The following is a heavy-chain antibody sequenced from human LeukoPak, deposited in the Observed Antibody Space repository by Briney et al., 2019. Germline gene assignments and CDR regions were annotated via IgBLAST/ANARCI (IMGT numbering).Heavy chain of an antibody. CDR3: ARGRGLGVVSPYFDY. D-gene: IGHD3-3*01. CDR2: IGTAGDT. J-gene: IGHJ4*02. CDR1: GFTFSSYD. V-gene: IGHV3-13*01. Sequence: GGSLRLSCAASGFTFSSYDMHWVRQATGKGLEWVSAIGTAGDTYYPGSVKGRFTISGDNSKNIVSLQMNNLRAEDTAVYYCARGRGLGVVSPYFDYWGQGTLVTVSS.